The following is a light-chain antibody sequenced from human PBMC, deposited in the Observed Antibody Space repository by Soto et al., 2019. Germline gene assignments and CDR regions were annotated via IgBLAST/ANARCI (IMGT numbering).Light chain of an antibody. J-gene: IGKJ2*01. CDR2: DAS. CDR3: QQYDNLPYT. CDR1: QDIGKY. Sequence: DIPMTQSPSSLSPSVGDRVTITCQASQDIGKYLNWYQQKPGKAPELLIYDASNLETGVPSRFSGSRSGTDFTFTISSLQPEDIATYYCQQYDNLPYTFGQGTKLEIK. V-gene: IGKV1-33*01.